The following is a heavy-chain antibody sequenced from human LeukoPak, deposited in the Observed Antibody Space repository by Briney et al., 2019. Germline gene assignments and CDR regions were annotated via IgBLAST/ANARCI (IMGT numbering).Heavy chain of an antibody. J-gene: IGHJ4*02. CDR2: LYSDGTT. Sequence: GGSLRLSCAASGFIVSSNYMSWVRQAPGKGLEWVSVLYSDGTTYYADSVKGRFTISRDNSKNTLYLQMNNLRAEDTAVYYCARAAYDSNGFTANHDYWGQGTLVTVSS. D-gene: IGHD3-22*01. CDR1: GFIVSSNY. CDR3: ARAAYDSNGFTANHDY. V-gene: IGHV3-53*01.